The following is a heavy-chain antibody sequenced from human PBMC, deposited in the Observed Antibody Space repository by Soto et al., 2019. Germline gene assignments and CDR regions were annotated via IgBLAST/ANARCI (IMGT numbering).Heavy chain of an antibody. Sequence: SSVKVSCKASGYIFNSNGISWVRQAPGQGLEWMVGISVYNGHINLAQRVQDRVTMTTDTSTSTSYMELRSLRSDDTAVYYCARDRCSSTSCSPAYYYYGMDVLGQGTTVIVSS. J-gene: IGHJ6*02. CDR2: ISVYNGHI. CDR1: GYIFNSNG. CDR3: ARDRCSSTSCSPAYYYYGMDV. D-gene: IGHD2-2*01. V-gene: IGHV1-18*04.